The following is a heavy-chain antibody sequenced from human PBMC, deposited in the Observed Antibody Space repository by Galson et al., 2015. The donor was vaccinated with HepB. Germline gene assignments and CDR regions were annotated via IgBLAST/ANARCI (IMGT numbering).Heavy chain of an antibody. CDR3: ARDEYSLIPWNYYGMDV. CDR1: GFTVSSYY. V-gene: IGHV3-66*02. Sequence: SLRLSCAASGFTVSSYYMNWVRQAPGKGLEWVSIIYSGCVTYYADSVKGRFTISRDHSKNTLYLQMNSLRTEDTAVYYCARDEYSLIPWNYYGMDVWGQGTTVTVSS. D-gene: IGHD4-11*01. J-gene: IGHJ6*02. CDR2: IYSGCVT.